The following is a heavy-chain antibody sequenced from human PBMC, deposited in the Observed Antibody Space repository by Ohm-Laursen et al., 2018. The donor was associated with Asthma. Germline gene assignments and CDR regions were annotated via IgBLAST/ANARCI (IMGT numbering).Heavy chain of an antibody. CDR2: IYYSGST. CDR3: ARDKGGYEVDY. Sequence: SQTLSLTCPVSGGSISSGGYYWSWIRQHPGKGLEWIGYIYYSGSTYYNPSLKSRVTISVDTSKNQFSLKLSSVTAADTAVYYCARDKGGYEVDYWGQGTLVTVSS. D-gene: IGHD6-19*01. V-gene: IGHV4-31*03. CDR1: GGSISSGGYY. J-gene: IGHJ4*02.